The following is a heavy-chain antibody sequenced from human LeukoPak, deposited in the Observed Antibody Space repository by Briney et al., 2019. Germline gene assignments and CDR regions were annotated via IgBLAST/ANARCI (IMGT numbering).Heavy chain of an antibody. CDR1: GYTFTSYD. CDR2: MNPNSGNT. Sequence: GASVKVSCKASGYTFTSYDINWVRQATGQGLEWMGWMNPNSGNTGYAQKFQGRVTMTRDTSISTAYMELSRLRSDDTAVYYCAREFSTIFGHNWFDPWGQGTLVTVSS. V-gene: IGHV1-8*02. D-gene: IGHD3-3*01. J-gene: IGHJ5*02. CDR3: AREFSTIFGHNWFDP.